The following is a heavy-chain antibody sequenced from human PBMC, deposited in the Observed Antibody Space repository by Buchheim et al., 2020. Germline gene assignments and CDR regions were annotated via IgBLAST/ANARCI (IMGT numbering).Heavy chain of an antibody. Sequence: QVQLVQSGAEVKKSGASVKVSCKASGYTFTGYYMHWVRQAPGQGLEWMGWINPNTGGTNYAQKFQGRVTMTMDTSVSTAYMELSRLRSDDTAVYYCARDSEEYGSGTYGNPWGQGTL. CDR1: GYTFTGYY. CDR2: INPNTGGT. CDR3: ARDSEEYGSGTYGNP. D-gene: IGHD1-26*01. V-gene: IGHV1-2*02. J-gene: IGHJ5*02.